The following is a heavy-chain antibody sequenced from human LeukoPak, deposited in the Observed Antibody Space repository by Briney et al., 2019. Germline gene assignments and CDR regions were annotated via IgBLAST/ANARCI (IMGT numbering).Heavy chain of an antibody. J-gene: IGHJ4*02. CDR1: GYRFSTYW. D-gene: IGHD4/OR15-4a*01. CDR2: IYPDDSDT. CDR3: ARLLTTYFDF. V-gene: IGHV5-51*01. Sequence: GESLKLSCQGSGYRFSTYWIAWVRQMPGKGLEYMGVIYPDDSDTIYSPSFQGQVTISVDRSISTAYLQWSSLNVSDTPVYFCARLLTTYFDFWGQGALVTVS.